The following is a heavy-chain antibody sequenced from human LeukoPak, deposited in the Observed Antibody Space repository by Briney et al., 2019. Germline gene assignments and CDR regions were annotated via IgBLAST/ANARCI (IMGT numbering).Heavy chain of an antibody. V-gene: IGHV4-59*01. CDR2: IYYSGST. CDR3: ARGDSRCSNTSCYSPTLSYHYYMDV. D-gene: IGHD2-2*01. J-gene: IGHJ6*03. CDR1: GGSISSYY. Sequence: SETLSLTCTVSGGSISSYYWSWIRQPPGKGLEWIGYIYYSGSTNYNPSLKSRVTISVDTSKNQFSLKLSSVTAADTAVYYCARGDSRCSNTSCYSPTLSYHYYMDVWGKGTTVTVSS.